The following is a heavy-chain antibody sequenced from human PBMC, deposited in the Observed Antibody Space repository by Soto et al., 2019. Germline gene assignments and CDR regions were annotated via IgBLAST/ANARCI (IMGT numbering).Heavy chain of an antibody. V-gene: IGHV4-59*08. D-gene: IGHD3-16*01. CDR2: IYYSGST. CDR1: GGSISNYY. Sequence: QVQLQESGPGLVKPSETLSLTCTVSGGSISNYYWSWIRQTPGKGLEWIGYIYYSGSTNYNPSLKSRVTISVDTSKNQFSLKLSSVTAADTAVYYCARRWGTTFDYWGQGTLVTVSS. CDR3: ARRWGTTFDY. J-gene: IGHJ4*02.